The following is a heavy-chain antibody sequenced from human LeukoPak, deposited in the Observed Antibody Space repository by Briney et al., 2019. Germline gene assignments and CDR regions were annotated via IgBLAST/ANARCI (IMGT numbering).Heavy chain of an antibody. CDR2: ISSSGSTI. J-gene: IGHJ6*04. CDR1: GFTFSSYE. CDR3: AELGITMIGGV. Sequence: GGSLRLSCAASGFTFSSYEMNWVRQAPGKGLEWVSNISSSGSTIYYADPVKGRFTISRDNAKNSLYLQMNSLRAEDTAVYYCAELGITMIGGVWGKGTTVTISS. D-gene: IGHD3-10*02. V-gene: IGHV3-48*03.